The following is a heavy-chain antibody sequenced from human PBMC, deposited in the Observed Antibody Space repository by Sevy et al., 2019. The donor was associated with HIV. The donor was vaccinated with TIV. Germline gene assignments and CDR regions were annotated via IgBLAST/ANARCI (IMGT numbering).Heavy chain of an antibody. CDR3: AREGCTKPHDY. CDR1: GFTFSKYS. CDR2: LSFGCGEI. V-gene: IGHV3-23*01. D-gene: IGHD2-8*01. J-gene: IGHJ4*02. Sequence: GGSLRLSCAASGFTFSKYSMSWVRQPPGKGLEWVSTLSFGCGEINYALSVKGWFTISRDNSKSSVYLQMNNLRPEDTAVYYCAREGCTKPHDYWGQGTLVTVSS.